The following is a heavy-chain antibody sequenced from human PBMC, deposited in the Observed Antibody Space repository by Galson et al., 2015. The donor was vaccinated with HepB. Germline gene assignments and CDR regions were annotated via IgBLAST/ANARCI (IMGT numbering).Heavy chain of an antibody. J-gene: IGHJ4*02. CDR2: INAGSGDT. D-gene: IGHD6-13*01. CDR1: GYTFTAYL. Sequence: SVKVSCKASGYTFTAYLIHWVRQAPGQRLEWMGWINAGSGDTKYSLNLQGRVTITRDTSASTAYMELSSLRSEDTAVYYCARDGAAGNYFDYWGQGTLVTVSS. V-gene: IGHV1-3*01. CDR3: ARDGAAGNYFDY.